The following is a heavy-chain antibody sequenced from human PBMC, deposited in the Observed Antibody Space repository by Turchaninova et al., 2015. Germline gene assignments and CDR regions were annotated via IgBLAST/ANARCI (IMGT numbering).Heavy chain of an antibody. V-gene: IGHV3-11*06. J-gene: IGHJ4*02. CDR1: GFTFSDFY. Sequence: QVQLVESGGDLVKPGGSLRLSCAASGFTFSDFYMSWYRQTPGKGLECISFISGSSSDTNYADSVKGRFTISRDNAKSLLYLQINNLRAEDTAVYLCSRHTRFPDYWGQGTLVTVSS. CDR3: SRHTRFPDY. CDR2: ISGSSSDT.